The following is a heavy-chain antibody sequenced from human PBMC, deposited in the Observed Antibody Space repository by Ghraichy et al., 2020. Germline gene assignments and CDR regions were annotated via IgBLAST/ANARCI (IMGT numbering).Heavy chain of an antibody. CDR1: GYRFTGNY. V-gene: IGHV1-2*02. J-gene: IGHJ5*02. CDR3: ARDLIGTGAKNSFDP. CDR2: INPSSGDT. Sequence: ASVKVPCKASGYRFTGNYIHWVRQAPGQGLEWMGWINPSSGDTNYAQKFQGRVTMTRDTSISTAYVDLSGLRSDDTAMYYCARDLIGTGAKNSFDPWGQGTLVTVSS. D-gene: IGHD1-26*01.